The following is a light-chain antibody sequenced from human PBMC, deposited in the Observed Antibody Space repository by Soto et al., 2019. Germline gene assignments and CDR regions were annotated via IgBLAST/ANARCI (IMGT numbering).Light chain of an antibody. J-gene: IGLJ1*01. CDR1: SDDVGGYNY. V-gene: IGLV2-14*01. CDR2: DVS. Sequence: QSVLTQPASLSGSPGQSITISCAGTSDDVGGYNYGAWYQPHPGTAPKPTIYDVSNRPSGVSNRFSGSKSGNTASLTISGLQAEDEADYYCSSYTSSSTLLFGTGTKVTVL. CDR3: SSYTSSSTLL.